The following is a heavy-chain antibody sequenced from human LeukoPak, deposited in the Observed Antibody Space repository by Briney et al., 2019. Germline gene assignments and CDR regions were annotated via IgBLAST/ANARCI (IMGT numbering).Heavy chain of an antibody. Sequence: GGSLRLSCAASGFTFINAWMAWVRQAPGKGLEWVGRIKAKAHGGTIEYAAPVKGRFTISRDDSKTTLYLQMNSLKTEDTAVYYCTTDGVGVEGATYDNWGRGTLVSVSS. CDR1: GFTFINAW. CDR2: IKAKAHGGTI. CDR3: TTDGVGVEGATYDN. D-gene: IGHD1-26*01. V-gene: IGHV3-15*01. J-gene: IGHJ4*02.